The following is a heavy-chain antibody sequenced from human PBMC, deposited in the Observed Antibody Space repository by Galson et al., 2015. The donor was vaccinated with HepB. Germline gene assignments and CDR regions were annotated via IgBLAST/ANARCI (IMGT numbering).Heavy chain of an antibody. D-gene: IGHD4-11*01. CDR1: GFTFTGYA. Sequence: SVKVSCKASGFTFTGYAVHWMRQAPGQRPEWLGWIGGGNGNTKYSPRFQDRVTITRDTSAITTYLELSSLTSEDTAVYYCARTTITHEAFDPWGHGTLVTVSS. V-gene: IGHV1-3*01. CDR3: ARTTITHEAFDP. J-gene: IGHJ3*01. CDR2: IGGGNGNT.